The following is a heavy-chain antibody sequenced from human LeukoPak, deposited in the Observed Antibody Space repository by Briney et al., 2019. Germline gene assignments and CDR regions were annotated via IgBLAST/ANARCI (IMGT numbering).Heavy chain of an antibody. V-gene: IGHV4-28*06. J-gene: IGHJ4*02. CDR2: IYYSGST. Sequence: SETLSLTCAVSGYSISSSNWWGWIRQPPGKGLEWIGYIYYSGSTNYNPSLKSRVTMSVDTSKNQFSLKLSSVTALDTAVYYCARDSSGGIDYWGQGTLVTVSS. D-gene: IGHD3-22*01. CDR1: GYSISSSNW. CDR3: ARDSSGGIDY.